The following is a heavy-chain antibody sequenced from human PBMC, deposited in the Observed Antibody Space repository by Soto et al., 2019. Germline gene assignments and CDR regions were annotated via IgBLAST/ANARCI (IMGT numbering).Heavy chain of an antibody. Sequence: TGGSLRLSCAASGFTFGNYAMSWVRQAPGKGLEWVSSVSGDGDSTNYADSVKGRFTISRDNVRNTLYVQMNSLRAEDTAVYYCAKAYRSGSSLYYGLDVWGQGTTVTVSS. CDR2: VSGDGDST. D-gene: IGHD1-26*01. CDR1: GFTFGNYA. CDR3: AKAYRSGSSLYYGLDV. V-gene: IGHV3-23*01. J-gene: IGHJ6*02.